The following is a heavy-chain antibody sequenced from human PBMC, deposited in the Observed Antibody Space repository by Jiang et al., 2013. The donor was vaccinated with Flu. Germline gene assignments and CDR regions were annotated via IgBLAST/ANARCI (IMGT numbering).Heavy chain of an antibody. CDR3: ARDLGYCSSTSCSKSHYYYGMDV. J-gene: IGHJ6*02. CDR2: INTNTGNP. Sequence: KVSCKASGYTFTSYAMNWVRQAPGQGLEWMGWINTNTGNPTYCPGLHRTVLSSPLDTSVSTAYLQISSLKAEDTAVYYCARDLGYCSSTSCSKSHYYYGMDVWGQGTTVTVSS. D-gene: IGHD2-2*01. V-gene: IGHV7-4-1*02. CDR1: GYTFTSYA.